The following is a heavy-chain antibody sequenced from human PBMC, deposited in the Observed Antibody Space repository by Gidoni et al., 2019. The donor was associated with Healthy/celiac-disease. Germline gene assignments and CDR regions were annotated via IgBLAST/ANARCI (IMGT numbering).Heavy chain of an antibody. D-gene: IGHD3-9*01. CDR1: DGSIGTSSYY. CDR2: IFYSGST. Sequence: QLQLHVSGPGLVKPSETLSLTCTVSDGSIGTSSYYWGWIRQPPGKGLEWIGTIFYSGSTYYNPSLKSRVTMSVDTSNNHFSLKLSSVTAADTAVYYCAGLVVGYGMDVWGQGTTVTVFS. CDR3: AGLVVGYGMDV. J-gene: IGHJ6*02. V-gene: IGHV4-39*02.